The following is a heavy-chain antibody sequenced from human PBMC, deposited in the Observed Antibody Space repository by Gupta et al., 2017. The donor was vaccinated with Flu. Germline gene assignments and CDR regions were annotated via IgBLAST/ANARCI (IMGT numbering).Heavy chain of an antibody. CDR2: IWYDGSNK. V-gene: IGHV3-33*01. Sequence: GESGGGVVQPGRSLRLSCAASGFTFSSYGMHWVRQAPGKGLEWVAVIWYDGSNKYYADSVKGRFTISRDNSKNTLYLQMNSLRAEDTAVYYCARDRSTRGGFDPWGQGTLVTGSS. J-gene: IGHJ5*02. D-gene: IGHD2-2*01. CDR3: ARDRSTRGGFDP. CDR1: GFTFSSYG.